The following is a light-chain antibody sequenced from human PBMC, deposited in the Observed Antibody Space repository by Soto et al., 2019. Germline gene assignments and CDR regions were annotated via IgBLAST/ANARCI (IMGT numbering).Light chain of an antibody. CDR3: QQRSNWQGAT. CDR1: QSISSW. V-gene: IGKV1-5*01. J-gene: IGKJ4*01. CDR2: DAS. Sequence: DIQMTQSPSTLSASVGDRVTITCRASQSISSWLAWYQQKPGKAPKLLIYDASSLESGVPSRFSGSGSGTDFTLTISSLEPEDFAVYYCQQRSNWQGATFGGGTKVDI.